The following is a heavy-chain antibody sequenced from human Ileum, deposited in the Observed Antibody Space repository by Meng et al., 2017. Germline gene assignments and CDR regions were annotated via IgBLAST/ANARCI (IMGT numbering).Heavy chain of an antibody. Sequence: VQLQQWGAGMLKPSATLSLTCAVYGVSFSGYYWSWIRQPPGKGLEWIGEINHSGSTNYNPSLKSRVTISVDTSKNQFSLKLSSVTAADTAVYYCARVSSMIMVYGGSYFDYWGQGTLVTVSS. CDR1: GVSFSGYY. V-gene: IGHV4-34*01. D-gene: IGHD2-8*01. J-gene: IGHJ4*02. CDR2: INHSGST. CDR3: ARVSSMIMVYGGSYFDY.